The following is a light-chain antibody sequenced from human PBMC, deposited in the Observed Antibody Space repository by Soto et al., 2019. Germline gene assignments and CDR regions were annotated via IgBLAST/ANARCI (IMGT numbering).Light chain of an antibody. CDR1: SSDVGGYNY. V-gene: IGLV2-14*01. CDR2: EVS. J-gene: IGLJ2*01. CDR3: SSYTSSNAVV. Sequence: QSALTQPASVSGSPGPSITISCTGTSSDVGGYNYDPWHQQHPGKAPKLMIYEVSNRPSGGSNHFSGSHSGETASLTISGLLAVDEAAYYCSSYTSSNAVVFGGGTKLTVL.